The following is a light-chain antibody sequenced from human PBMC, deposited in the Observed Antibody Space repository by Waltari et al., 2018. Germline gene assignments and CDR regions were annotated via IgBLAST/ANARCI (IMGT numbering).Light chain of an antibody. V-gene: IGKV1-39*01. CDR3: QESFSPPWT. CDR2: GAS. CDR1: RSISSY. Sequence: DIQMTQSPSSLSASVGDEVTITCRASRSISSYLNWYQQKPGKSPKVLIYGASNLQSGVPSRFCGSGFGTDLTLTISSLQPEDFATFYCQESFSPPWTFGQGTKVEIK. J-gene: IGKJ1*01.